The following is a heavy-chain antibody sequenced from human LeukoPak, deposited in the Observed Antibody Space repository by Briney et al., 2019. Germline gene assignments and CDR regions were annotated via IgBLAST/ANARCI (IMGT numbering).Heavy chain of an antibody. CDR3: AKNGRSGPETYRYFDY. J-gene: IGHJ4*02. D-gene: IGHD1-1*01. CDR1: GFTFSSYA. V-gene: IGHV3-30*04. Sequence: PGGSLRLSCAASGFTFSSYAMHWVRQAPGEGLEWVAVISYDGSNKYYADSVKGRFTISRDNSKNTLYLQMNSLRAEDTAVYYCAKNGRSGPETYRYFDYWGQGTLVTVSS. CDR2: ISYDGSNK.